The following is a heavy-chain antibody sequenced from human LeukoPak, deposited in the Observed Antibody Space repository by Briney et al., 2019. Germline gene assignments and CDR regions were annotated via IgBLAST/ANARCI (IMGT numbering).Heavy chain of an antibody. J-gene: IGHJ4*02. D-gene: IGHD1-14*01. CDR3: ARHNAALLY. CDR1: GYSISSGYY. CDR2: IYYSGST. V-gene: IGHV4-38-2*01. Sequence: SETLSLTCAVSGYSISSGYYWGWIRQPPGKGLEWIGSIYYSGSTYYNPSLKSRVTISVDTSKNQFSLKLSSVTAADTAVYYCARHNAALLYWGQGTLVTVSS.